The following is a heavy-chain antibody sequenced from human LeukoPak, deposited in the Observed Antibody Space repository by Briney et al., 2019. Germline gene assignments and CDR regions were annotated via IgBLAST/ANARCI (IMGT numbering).Heavy chain of an antibody. J-gene: IGHJ4*02. CDR1: GGSFSGYY. Sequence: SETLSLTCAVYGGSFSGYYSSWIRQPPGKGLEWIGEINHSGSTNYNPSLKSRVTISVDTSKNQFSLKLSSVTAADTAVYYCARGEEWELLYGYWGQGTLVTVSS. CDR3: ARGEEWELLYGY. V-gene: IGHV4-34*01. D-gene: IGHD1-26*01. CDR2: INHSGST.